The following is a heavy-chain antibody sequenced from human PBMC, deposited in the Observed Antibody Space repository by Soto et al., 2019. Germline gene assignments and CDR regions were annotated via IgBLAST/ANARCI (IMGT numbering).Heavy chain of an antibody. Sequence: QLQLQESGSGLVNPSQTLSLTCTVSVASITSGSYSWSWIRQAPGKGLAWIGNIHVPGYTAFSPSLKRRVTVSVDTSKNQLSLNVNSVNAADTAVYVCASGGALRPNGQVPLALWGQGTLVTVSS. CDR3: ASGGALRPNGQVPLAL. J-gene: IGHJ4*02. D-gene: IGHD3-16*01. CDR2: IHVPGYT. CDR1: VASITSGSYS. V-gene: IGHV4-30-2*01.